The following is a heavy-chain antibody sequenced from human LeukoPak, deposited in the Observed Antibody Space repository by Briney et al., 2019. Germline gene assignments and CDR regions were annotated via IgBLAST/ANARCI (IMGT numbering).Heavy chain of an antibody. CDR3: ARAVAGGGYFDY. CDR2: TYYGSKLYN. J-gene: IGHJ4*02. Sequence: PSQTLSLTCALSGDSVSSNSAAWNWVRQSPTRGLEWLGRTYYGSKLYNDYAVAVKSQITIKPETSKNKFSLQLNSVTPEDTAVYYCARAVAGGGYFDYWGQGTLVTVSS. CDR1: GDSVSSNSAA. V-gene: IGHV6-1*01. D-gene: IGHD6-19*01.